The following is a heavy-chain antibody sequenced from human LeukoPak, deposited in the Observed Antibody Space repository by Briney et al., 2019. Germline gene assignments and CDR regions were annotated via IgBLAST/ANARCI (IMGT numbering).Heavy chain of an antibody. D-gene: IGHD6-19*01. CDR1: GFTFSDYA. CDR3: AKAHEWLAFPGDSLDY. CDR2: IDSSGVAR. V-gene: IGHV3-23*01. J-gene: IGHJ4*02. Sequence: GGSLRLSCAASGFTFSDYAMNWVRQAPGKGLEWVYSIDSSGVARDSADSVMGRFPISRDNSKNSVYLQMHNLRAEDTAIYYCAKAHEWLAFPGDSLDYWGQGTLVTVSS.